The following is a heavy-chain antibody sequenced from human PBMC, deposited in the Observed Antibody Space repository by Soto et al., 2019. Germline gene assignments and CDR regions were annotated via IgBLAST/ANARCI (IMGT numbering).Heavy chain of an antibody. CDR1: GGTFSSYT. D-gene: IGHD6-13*01. CDR3: ARYSSRNGY. J-gene: IGHJ4*02. CDR2: IIPILGIA. Sequence: QVQLVQSGAEVKKPGSSVKVSCKASGGTFSSYTISWLRQAPGQGLEWMGRIIPILGIANYAQKVQGRVTITADKATSTAYMELSSLRSEYTAVYYCARYSSRNGYWGQGTLVTVFS. V-gene: IGHV1-69*02.